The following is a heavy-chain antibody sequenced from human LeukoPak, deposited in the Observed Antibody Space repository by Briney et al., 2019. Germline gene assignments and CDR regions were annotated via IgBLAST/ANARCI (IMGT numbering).Heavy chain of an antibody. D-gene: IGHD3-10*01. J-gene: IGHJ4*02. CDR3: GRHDGSGSYYKV. CDR1: GGSFSGYY. CDR2: INHSGST. V-gene: IGHV4-34*01. Sequence: SETLSLTCAVYGGSFSGYYWSWIRQPPGKGLEWIGEINHSGSTNYNPSLKSRVTISVDTSKNQSSLKLSSVTAADTAVYYCGRHDGSGSYYKVWGQGTLVTVSS.